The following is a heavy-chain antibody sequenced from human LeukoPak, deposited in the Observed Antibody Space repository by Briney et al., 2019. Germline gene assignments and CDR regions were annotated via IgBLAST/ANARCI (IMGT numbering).Heavy chain of an antibody. CDR3: AGGPDYGGYYFDY. CDR2: SYSGGST. V-gene: IGHV3-53*01. Sequence: GGSLRLSCAASGLPVSGNYTSWVRPAPGKGLEWGSISYSGGSTYYADSVKGRFTISRDNSKNTPYLQMNSLRAEDTAVYYCAGGPDYGGYYFDYWGQGTLVTVSS. J-gene: IGHJ4*02. CDR1: GLPVSGNY. D-gene: IGHD4-23*01.